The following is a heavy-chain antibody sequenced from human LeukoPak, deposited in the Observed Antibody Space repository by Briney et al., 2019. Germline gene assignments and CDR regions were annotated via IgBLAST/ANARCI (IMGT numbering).Heavy chain of an antibody. Sequence: SQTLSLTCAISGDIVSSNSVTWNWIRQSPSRGLEWLGRTYYRSTWYNDYAASVRGRITVNPDTSKNQFSLHLNSVTPEDTAVYYCARRLTQYDCFDPWGQGILVTVSS. V-gene: IGHV6-1*01. CDR1: GDIVSSNSVT. CDR3: ARRLTQYDCFDP. D-gene: IGHD2-2*01. CDR2: TYYRSTWYN. J-gene: IGHJ5*02.